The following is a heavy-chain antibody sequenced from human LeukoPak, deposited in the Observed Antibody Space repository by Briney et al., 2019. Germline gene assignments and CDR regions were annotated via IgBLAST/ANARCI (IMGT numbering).Heavy chain of an antibody. CDR1: GFTFSSYS. D-gene: IGHD6-13*01. Sequence: GGSLRLCCAASGFTFSSYSMNWVRQAPGKGLEWVSSISSSSSYIYYADSVKGRFTISRDNAKNSLYLQMDSLRAEDTAVYYCARPESHQLSRFNFDYWGQGTLVTVSS. J-gene: IGHJ4*02. CDR3: ARPESHQLSRFNFDY. V-gene: IGHV3-21*01. CDR2: ISSSSSYI.